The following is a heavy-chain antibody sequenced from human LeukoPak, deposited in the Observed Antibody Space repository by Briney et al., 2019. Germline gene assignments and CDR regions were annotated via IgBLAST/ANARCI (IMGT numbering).Heavy chain of an antibody. CDR2: IFYTGRT. J-gene: IGHJ4*02. D-gene: IGHD3-22*01. V-gene: IGHV4-59*08. CDR1: GGSIGTYY. Sequence: SETLSLTCTVSGGSIGTYYWSWIRQPPGKGLEWIGDIFYTGRTNYNPSLKSRVAILVDTSKKQFSLKLSSVTAAGTALYYCARRDADSTGYLYYFDYWGQGTLVTVSS. CDR3: ARRDADSTGYLYYFDY.